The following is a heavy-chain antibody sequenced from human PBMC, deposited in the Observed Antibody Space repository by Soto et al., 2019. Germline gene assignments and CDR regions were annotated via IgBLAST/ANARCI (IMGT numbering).Heavy chain of an antibody. CDR1: GFTFSSYA. V-gene: IGHV3-23*01. J-gene: IGHJ6*02. Sequence: GGSLRLCCAASGFTFSSYAMSWVRQAPGKGLEWVSAISGSGGSTYYADSVKGRFTISRDNSKNTLYLQMNSLRAEDTAVYYSAKDASPSNYYYYGMDVWGQGTTVTVSS. CDR3: AKDASPSNYYYYGMDV. CDR2: ISGSGGST.